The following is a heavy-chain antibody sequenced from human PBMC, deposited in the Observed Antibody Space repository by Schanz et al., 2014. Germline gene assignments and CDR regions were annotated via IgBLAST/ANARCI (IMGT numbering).Heavy chain of an antibody. J-gene: IGHJ4*02. V-gene: IGHV3-72*01. Sequence: EVKLVESGGGLVQPGGSLRLSCAASGFTFSDHFMDWVRQAPGKAVEWVGHSRNKGHSYTSEYAASVKGRFTISRDESESSLYLQMDSLKTEDTAVYYCARRNFCYESAAFDYWGQGSLVTVSS. CDR1: GFTFSDHF. D-gene: IGHD2-2*01. CDR2: SRNKGHSYTS. CDR3: ARRNFCYESAAFDY.